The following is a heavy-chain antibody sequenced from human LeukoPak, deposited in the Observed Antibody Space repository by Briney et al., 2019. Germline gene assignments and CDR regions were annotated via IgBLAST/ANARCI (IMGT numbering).Heavy chain of an antibody. CDR2: INPNSGGR. CDR3: ARERREFFDY. J-gene: IGHJ4*02. Sequence: RALVEVSLAASRITFHYLYVALVRPAPGQGVEWMGWINPNSGGRKYAQKFLGKVTMTRDTSISTAYMELRRLRSDDTAVYYCARERREFFDYWGQGTLVTVS. CDR1: RITFHYLY. V-gene: IGHV1-2*02. D-gene: IGHD3-10*01.